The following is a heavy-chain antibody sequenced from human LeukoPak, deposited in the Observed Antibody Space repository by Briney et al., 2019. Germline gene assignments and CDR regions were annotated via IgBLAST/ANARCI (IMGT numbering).Heavy chain of an antibody. V-gene: IGHV4-31*03. CDR2: IYYSGST. J-gene: IGHJ4*02. Sequence: SQTLSLTCTVSGVSISSGGYYWSWIRQHPGQGLEWIGYIYYSGSTYYNPSLKSRVTISVDTSKNQFSLKLSSVTAADTAVYYCARDILGYFDYWGQGTLVTVSS. CDR3: ARDILGYFDY. D-gene: IGHD1-26*01. CDR1: GVSISSGGYY.